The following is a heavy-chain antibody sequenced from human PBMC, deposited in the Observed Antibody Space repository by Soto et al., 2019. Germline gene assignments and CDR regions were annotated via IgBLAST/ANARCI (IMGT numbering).Heavy chain of an antibody. CDR2: IYPGDSDT. V-gene: IGHV5-51*01. Sequence: GESLKISCKGSGYSFTSYWIGWVRQMPGKGLEWMGIIYPGDSDTRYSPSFQGQVTISADKSISTAYLQWSSLKASDTAMYYCARHPVTARRTYYYYYMDVWGKGTTVTGSS. CDR1: GYSFTSYW. J-gene: IGHJ6*03. D-gene: IGHD6-6*01. CDR3: ARHPVTARRTYYYYYMDV.